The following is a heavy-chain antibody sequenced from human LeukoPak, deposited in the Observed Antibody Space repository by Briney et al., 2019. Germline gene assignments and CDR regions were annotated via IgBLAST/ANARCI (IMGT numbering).Heavy chain of an antibody. CDR1: GYTFTSYY. Sequence: GASVKVSCKASGYTFTSYYMHWVRQAPGQGLEWMGIINPSGGSTSYAQKFQGRVTMTRDMSTSTAYMELRSLRSDDTAVYYCARDRRSYCTNGVCYGFDPWGQGTLVTVSS. V-gene: IGHV1-46*01. CDR2: INPSGGST. J-gene: IGHJ5*02. D-gene: IGHD2-8*01. CDR3: ARDRRSYCTNGVCYGFDP.